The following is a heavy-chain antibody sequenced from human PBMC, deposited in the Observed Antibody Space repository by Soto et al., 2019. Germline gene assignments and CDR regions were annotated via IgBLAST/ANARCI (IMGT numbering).Heavy chain of an antibody. CDR3: ARDLGETTVTTYGMDV. Sequence: QVQLVQSGAEVKKPGSSVKVSCKASGGTFSSYTISWVRQAPGQGLEWMGRIIPILGIANYAQKFQGRVTITXXKXTXXAYMELSSLRSEDTAVYYCARDLGETTVTTYGMDVWGQGTTVTVSS. CDR2: IIPILGIA. J-gene: IGHJ6*02. V-gene: IGHV1-69*08. D-gene: IGHD4-17*01. CDR1: GGTFSSYT.